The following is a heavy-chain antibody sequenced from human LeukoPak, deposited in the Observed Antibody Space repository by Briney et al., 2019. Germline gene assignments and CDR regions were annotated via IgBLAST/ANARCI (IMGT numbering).Heavy chain of an antibody. CDR2: MNPNSGNT. Sequence: AASVTVSFKASGGTFSIYAISWVRQATGQGLEWMGWMNPNSGNTGYAQRFQGRVTMTRDTSISTAYMELNSLTSEDTAVYYCAKNVRDTGTFDYWGQGTLVTVSS. J-gene: IGHJ4*02. CDR1: GGTFSIYA. CDR3: AKNVRDTGTFDY. V-gene: IGHV1-8*02. D-gene: IGHD5-18*01.